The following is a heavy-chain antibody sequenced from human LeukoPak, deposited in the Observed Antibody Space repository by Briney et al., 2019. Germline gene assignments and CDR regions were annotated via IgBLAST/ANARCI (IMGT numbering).Heavy chain of an antibody. CDR1: GFTFSSYG. D-gene: IGHD3-9*01. Sequence: GGSLRLSCAASGFTFSSYGMHWVRQAPVKGLEWVAVIWYDGSNKYYADSVKGRFTISRDNSKNTLYLQMNSLRAEDTAVYYCARDPRILTGYYKGGWFDPWGQGTLVTVSS. CDR2: IWYDGSNK. J-gene: IGHJ5*02. CDR3: ARDPRILTGYYKGGWFDP. V-gene: IGHV3-33*01.